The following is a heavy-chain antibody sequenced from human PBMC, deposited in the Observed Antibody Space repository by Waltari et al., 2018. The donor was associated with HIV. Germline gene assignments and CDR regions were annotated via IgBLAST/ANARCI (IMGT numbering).Heavy chain of an antibody. CDR3: ARGPPSGWSWFDP. CDR1: GFRFTDYS. V-gene: IGHV3-21*01. D-gene: IGHD6-19*01. CDR2: IGSLQNFI. J-gene: IGHJ5*02. Sequence: EVILVESGGGLVRPGGSLRLHCAASGFRFTDYSMNWVRQGPGKGLRWVASIGSLQNFIQYADSVKGRFTVSRDNARNSLYLQMNSLTAEDTAVYYCARGPPSGWSWFDPWGQGTLVTVSS.